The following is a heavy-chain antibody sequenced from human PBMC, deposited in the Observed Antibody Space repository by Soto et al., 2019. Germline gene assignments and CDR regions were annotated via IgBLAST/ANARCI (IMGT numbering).Heavy chain of an antibody. Sequence: SETLYLTCSVSCGSISYYYCNWIRQHPGKGLEWIGYIYYSGSIYYNPALKSRVTISVDTSKNQFSLKLSSVTAADTAMYYCRRSGRYSTDVWGQGTTVTVSS. D-gene: IGHD6-25*01. CDR2: IYYSGSI. CDR3: RRSGRYSTDV. CDR1: CGSISYYY. J-gene: IGHJ6*02. V-gene: IGHV4-59*01.